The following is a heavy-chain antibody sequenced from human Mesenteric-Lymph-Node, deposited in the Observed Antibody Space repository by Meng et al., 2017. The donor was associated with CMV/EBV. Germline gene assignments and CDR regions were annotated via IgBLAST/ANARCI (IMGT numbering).Heavy chain of an antibody. Sequence: ASVKVSCKTSAYSFTNYGVSWVRQAPGQGLEWMGWISGYRGNTNYAQNLLDRVTMTTDTSTSTAYMELRSLRSDDTAVYYCARDGYCSSTSCYSPHYYYYYGMDVWGQGTTVTVSS. D-gene: IGHD2-2*01. V-gene: IGHV1-18*01. J-gene: IGHJ6*02. CDR2: ISGYRGNT. CDR3: ARDGYCSSTSCYSPHYYYYYGMDV. CDR1: AYSFTNYG.